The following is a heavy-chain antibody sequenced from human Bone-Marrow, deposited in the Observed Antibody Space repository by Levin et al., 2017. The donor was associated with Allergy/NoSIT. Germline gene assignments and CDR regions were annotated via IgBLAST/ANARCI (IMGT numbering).Heavy chain of an antibody. CDR2: IDPSDSYT. Sequence: GESLKISCKGSGYSFTSYWISWVRQMPGKGLEWMGRIDPSDSYTNYSPSFQGHVTISADKSISTAYLQWSSLKASDTAMYYCARHAGSHFVVVPAAMEGDAFDIWGQGTMVTVSS. J-gene: IGHJ3*02. CDR3: ARHAGSHFVVVPAAMEGDAFDI. D-gene: IGHD2-2*01. V-gene: IGHV5-10-1*01. CDR1: GYSFTSYW.